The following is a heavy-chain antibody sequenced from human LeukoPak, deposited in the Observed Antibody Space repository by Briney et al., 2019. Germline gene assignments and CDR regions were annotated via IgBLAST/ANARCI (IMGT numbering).Heavy chain of an antibody. CDR3: ARGGYCSSTSCYTDDY. CDR1: GYTFTSYG. D-gene: IGHD2-2*02. Sequence: GASVKVSCKASGYTFTSYGISWVRQAPGQGLEWMGWISAYNGNTNYPQKLQGRVTMTTDTSTSTAYMELRSLRSDDTAVYYCARGGYCSSTSCYTDDYWGQGTLVTVSS. J-gene: IGHJ4*02. CDR2: ISAYNGNT. V-gene: IGHV1-18*01.